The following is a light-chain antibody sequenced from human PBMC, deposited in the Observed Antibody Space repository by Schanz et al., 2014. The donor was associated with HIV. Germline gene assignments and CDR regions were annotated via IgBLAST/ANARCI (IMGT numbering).Light chain of an antibody. CDR3: ATWDISLNGPV. Sequence: QSVLTQPPSVSGTPGQRVSISCSGASSNIGNNAVNWYQQLPGTAPKVLIYTNNQRPSGVPNRFSGSKSGTSASLVISGLQSEDEADYYCATWDISLNGPVFGGGTKLTVL. V-gene: IGLV1-44*01. CDR1: SSNIGNNA. J-gene: IGLJ2*01. CDR2: TNN.